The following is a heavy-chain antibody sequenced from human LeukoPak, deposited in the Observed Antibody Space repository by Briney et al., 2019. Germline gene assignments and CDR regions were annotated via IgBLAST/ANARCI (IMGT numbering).Heavy chain of an antibody. D-gene: IGHD6-19*01. CDR1: GFSFSTSW. Sequence: GGSLRLSCTASGFSFSTSWMSWVRQTPGKGLEWVANIKKDGSEKYYVDSVKTRFTISRDNAKNSVFLHLNSLIVEDTADYYCVRLSTSVAGGDHWGQGILVTVSS. J-gene: IGHJ4*02. CDR2: IKKDGSEK. CDR3: VRLSTSVAGGDH. V-gene: IGHV3-7*01.